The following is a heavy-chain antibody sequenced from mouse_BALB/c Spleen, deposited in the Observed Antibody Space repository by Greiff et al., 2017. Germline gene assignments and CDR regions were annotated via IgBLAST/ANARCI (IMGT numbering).Heavy chain of an antibody. Sequence: EVQLVESGGGLVKPGGSLKLSCAASGFTFSDHYMYWVRQTPEKRLEWVATISDGGSYTYYPDSVKGRFTISRDNAKNNLYLQMSSLKSEDTAMYYCARANYYGSSFDYWGQGTTLTVSS. J-gene: IGHJ2*01. V-gene: IGHV5-4*02. CDR2: ISDGGSYT. CDR3: ARANYYGSSFDY. D-gene: IGHD1-1*01. CDR1: GFTFSDHY.